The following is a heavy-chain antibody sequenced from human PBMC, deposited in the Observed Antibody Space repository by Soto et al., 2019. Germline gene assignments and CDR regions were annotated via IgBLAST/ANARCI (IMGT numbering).Heavy chain of an antibody. CDR2: IYSGGST. V-gene: IGHV3-66*01. Sequence: EVQLVESGGGLVQPGGSLRLSCAASGFTVSTKYMSWVRQAPGKGLEWVSVIYSGGSTFYADSVRGRFTISRDTAKNTVILQMSSLSAEDTAVYYCARDPWAADYWGQGTLVTVSS. J-gene: IGHJ4*02. CDR3: ARDPWAADY. D-gene: IGHD3-16*01. CDR1: GFTVSTKY.